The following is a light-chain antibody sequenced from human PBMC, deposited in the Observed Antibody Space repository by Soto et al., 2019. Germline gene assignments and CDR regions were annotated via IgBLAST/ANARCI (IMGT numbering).Light chain of an antibody. CDR3: MQSLQSRA. Sequence: DIVMTQSPLSLPVTPGGPASISCRCRQSLLQSNGYNYLAWYLQKPGQSPQLLIYMGSNRASGVPDRFSGSGSGTDFTLKISRVEAEDVGVYYCMQSLQSRAFGGGTKVDIK. CDR1: QSLLQSNGYNY. V-gene: IGKV2-28*01. CDR2: MGS. J-gene: IGKJ4*01.